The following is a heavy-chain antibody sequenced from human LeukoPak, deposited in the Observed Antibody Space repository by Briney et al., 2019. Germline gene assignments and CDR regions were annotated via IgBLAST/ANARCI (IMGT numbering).Heavy chain of an antibody. V-gene: IGHV4-30-4*08. CDR1: GGSINSGDYY. Sequence: SQTLSLTCTVSGGSINSGDYYWSWIRQPPGKGLEWIGYIYYSGSTYYNPSLKSRVTISVDTSKNQFSLKLSSVTAADTAVYYCARRTWGQYYFDYWGQGTLVTVSS. D-gene: IGHD3-16*01. CDR3: ARRTWGQYYFDY. CDR2: IYYSGST. J-gene: IGHJ4*02.